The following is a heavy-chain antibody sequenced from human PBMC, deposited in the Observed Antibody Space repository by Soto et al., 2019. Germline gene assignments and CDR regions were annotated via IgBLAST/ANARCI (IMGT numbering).Heavy chain of an antibody. CDR3: ASQVVVPAYYGMDV. CDR2: INDNGRYT. D-gene: IGHD2-2*01. J-gene: IGHJ6*02. CDR1: GFIFSDYY. V-gene: IGHV3-11*06. Sequence: QVRLVESGGGLVKPGGSLRLSCAASGFIFSDYYMNWIRQAPGKGLEWVSYINDNGRYTNYADSVKGRFTISRDNAKNSLYLQMNSLRADDTAVYYCASQVVVPAYYGMDVWGQGTTVTVSS.